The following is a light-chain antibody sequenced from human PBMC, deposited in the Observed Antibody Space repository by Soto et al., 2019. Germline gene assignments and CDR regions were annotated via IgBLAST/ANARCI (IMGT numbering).Light chain of an antibody. CDR2: GNS. Sequence: QPVLTQPPSVSGAPGQRVTISCTGRSSNIGAGYDVHWCQQLPGTAPKLLIYGNSNRPSGVPDRFSGSKSGTSASLAITGLQAEDEADYYCQSYDSSLSGVVFGGGTQLNVL. V-gene: IGLV1-40*01. CDR3: QSYDSSLSGVV. J-gene: IGLJ2*01. CDR1: SSNIGAGYD.